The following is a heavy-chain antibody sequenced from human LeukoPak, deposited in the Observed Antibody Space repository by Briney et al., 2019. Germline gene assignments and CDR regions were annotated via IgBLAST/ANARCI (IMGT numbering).Heavy chain of an antibody. CDR2: ISYSGST. Sequence: SETLFLTCTVSGGSISSGGYYWSWIRQHPGKGLEWIGYISYSGSTYYNPSLKSRVTISVDTSENQFSLKLSSVTAADTAVYYCATDSSGYRIFDYWGQGTLVTVSS. V-gene: IGHV4-31*03. J-gene: IGHJ4*02. CDR1: GGSISSGGYY. D-gene: IGHD3-22*01. CDR3: ATDSSGYRIFDY.